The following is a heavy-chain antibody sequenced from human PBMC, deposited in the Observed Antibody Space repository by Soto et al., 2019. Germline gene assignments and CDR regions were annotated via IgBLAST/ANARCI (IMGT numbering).Heavy chain of an antibody. V-gene: IGHV4-34*01. D-gene: IGHD3-3*01. CDR1: GGSFSGYY. CDR3: ARGHYDFWSGYYPPEFDY. Sequence: SETLSLTCAVYGGSFSGYYWSWIRQPPGKGLEWIGEINHSGSTNYNPSLKSRVTISVDTSKNQFSLKLSSVTAADTAVYYCARGHYDFWSGYYPPEFDYWGQGTLVTVSS. J-gene: IGHJ4*02. CDR2: INHSGST.